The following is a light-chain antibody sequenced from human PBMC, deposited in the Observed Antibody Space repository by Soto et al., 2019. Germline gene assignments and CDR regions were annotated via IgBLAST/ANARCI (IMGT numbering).Light chain of an antibody. CDR2: DVS. J-gene: IGLJ3*02. CDR1: SSDVGGYNY. Sequence: QSALTQPASVSGSPGQSITISCTGTSSDVGGYNYVSWYQQHPGKSPRLMIYDVSTRPSGVSNRFSGSKSGNTASLTISVLQAEDEADYYCSSYTSSSTWVFGGGTKLTVL. CDR3: SSYTSSSTWV. V-gene: IGLV2-14*01.